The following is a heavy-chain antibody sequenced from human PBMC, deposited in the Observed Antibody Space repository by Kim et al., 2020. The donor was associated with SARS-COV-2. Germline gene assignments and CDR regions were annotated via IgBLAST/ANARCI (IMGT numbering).Heavy chain of an antibody. CDR3: ARGPNYSPFDY. D-gene: IGHD4-4*01. J-gene: IGHJ4*02. Sequence: IYHADSVRCRFTFSRDNDKNSLFLQMNSLRAEDTAVYYCARGPNYSPFDYWGQGTLVTVSS. CDR2: I. V-gene: IGHV3-48*03.